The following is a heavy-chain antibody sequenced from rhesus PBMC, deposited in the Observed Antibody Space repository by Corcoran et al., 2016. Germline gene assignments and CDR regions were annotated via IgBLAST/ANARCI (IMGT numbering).Heavy chain of an antibody. J-gene: IGHJ4*01. CDR2: IYGSGSSS. V-gene: IGHV4-169*01. CDR1: GGSISSNY. D-gene: IGHD6-25*01. CDR3: ARRSPSGGSWKCLDY. Sequence: QLQLQESGPGLVKPSETLSVTCAVSGGSISSNYWSWIRQAPGTGLGWIGYIYGSGSSSSYNPSLKSRVTLSVDTSKNQLSLNLTSVTAADTAVYYCARRSPSGGSWKCLDYWGQGVLVTVSS.